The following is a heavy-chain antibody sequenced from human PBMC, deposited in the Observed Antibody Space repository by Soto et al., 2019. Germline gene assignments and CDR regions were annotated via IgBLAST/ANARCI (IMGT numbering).Heavy chain of an antibody. CDR1: GFTFSSFG. J-gene: IGHJ4*02. CDR2: ISYDGSYK. Sequence: TGGSLRLSCAASGFTFSSFGMHWVRQAPGKGLEWVAVISYDGSYKYYADSVKGRFTISRDNSKNTLYLQMNSLRAEDTAVYYCAKWNGGFDYWGQGTLVTVSS. V-gene: IGHV3-30*18. CDR3: AKWNGGFDY. D-gene: IGHD3-16*01.